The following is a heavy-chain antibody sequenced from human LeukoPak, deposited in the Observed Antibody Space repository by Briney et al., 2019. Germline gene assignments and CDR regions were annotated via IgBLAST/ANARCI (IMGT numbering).Heavy chain of an antibody. CDR1: GFTFSDYY. CDR3: ARKGRYYDSDTLPEDY. V-gene: IGHV3-11*01. J-gene: IGHJ4*02. CDR2: ISSSGSTI. D-gene: IGHD3-22*01. Sequence: GGSLRLSCAASGFTFSDYYMSWIRQAPGKGLEWVSYISSSGSTIYYADSVKGRFTISRDNAKNSLYLQMNSLRAEDTAVYYCARKGRYYDSDTLPEDYWGQGTLVTVSS.